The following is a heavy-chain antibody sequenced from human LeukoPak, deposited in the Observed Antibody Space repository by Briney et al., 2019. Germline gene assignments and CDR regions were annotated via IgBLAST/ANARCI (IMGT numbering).Heavy chain of an antibody. V-gene: IGHV4-59*08. CDR1: GGSISSYY. J-gene: IGHJ1*01. Sequence: SETLSLTCTVSGGSISSYYLSWIRQPPGKGLEWIGYIYYSGSTNYNPSLKSRVTISVDTSKNQFSLKLSSVTAADTAVYYCARVVRSTDSSGFYLPEYFQHWGQGTLVTVSS. CDR2: IYYSGST. D-gene: IGHD3-22*01. CDR3: ARVVRSTDSSGFYLPEYFQH.